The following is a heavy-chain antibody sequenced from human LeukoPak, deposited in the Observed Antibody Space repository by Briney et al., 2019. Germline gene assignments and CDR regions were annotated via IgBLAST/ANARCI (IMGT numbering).Heavy chain of an antibody. CDR1: GFTVSSNY. CDR2: ISSSSSTI. D-gene: IGHD1-26*01. J-gene: IGHJ4*02. Sequence: PGGSLRLSCAASGFTVSSNYMSWVRQAPGKGLEWVSYISSSSSTIYYADSVKGRFAISRDNAKNSLYLQMNSLRAEDTAVYYCARGGGSYYFDYWGQGTLVTVSS. CDR3: ARGGGSYYFDY. V-gene: IGHV3-48*01.